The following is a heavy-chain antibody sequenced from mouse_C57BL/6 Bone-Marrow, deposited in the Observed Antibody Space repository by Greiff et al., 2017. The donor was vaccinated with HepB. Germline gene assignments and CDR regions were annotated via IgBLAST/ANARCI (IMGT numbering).Heavy chain of an antibody. D-gene: IGHD2-1*01. Sequence: VKLMESGAELARPGASVKLSCKASGYTFTSYGISWVKQRTGQGLEWIGEIYPRSGNTYYNEKVKGKATLTADKSSSTAYMELRSLTSEDSAVYFCAMIYYGNSAWFAYWGQGTLVTVSA. CDR2: IYPRSGNT. CDR1: GYTFTSYG. CDR3: AMIYYGNSAWFAY. J-gene: IGHJ3*01. V-gene: IGHV1-81*01.